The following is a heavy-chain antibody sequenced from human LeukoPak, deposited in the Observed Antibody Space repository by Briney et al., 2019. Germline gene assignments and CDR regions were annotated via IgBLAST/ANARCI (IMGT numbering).Heavy chain of an antibody. CDR1: GFTFSDYY. J-gene: IGHJ4*02. V-gene: IGHV3-15*01. Sequence: GGSLRLSCAASGFTFSDYYMSWIRQAPGKGLEWVGRIKSKTDGGTTDYAAPVKGRFTISRDDSKNTLYLQMNSLKTEDTAVYYCTTVGHDGDYGCLLYWGQGTLVTVSS. CDR2: IKSKTDGGTT. CDR3: TTVGHDGDYGCLLY. D-gene: IGHD4-17*01.